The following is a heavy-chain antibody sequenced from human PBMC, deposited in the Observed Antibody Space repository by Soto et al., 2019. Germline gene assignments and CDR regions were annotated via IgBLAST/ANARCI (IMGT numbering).Heavy chain of an antibody. V-gene: IGHV1-8*01. CDR2: MNPSSGDT. Sequence: ASVKVSCETSGYPFTSFDIHWVRQAAGQGLEWMGWMNPSSGDTAFAQKFQDRITMTRTTSINTAYMELSRLTSDDSAVYFCVRQPGGVATPGDDYWGQGTLVTVSS. J-gene: IGHJ4*02. CDR1: GYPFTSFD. D-gene: IGHD2-15*01. CDR3: VRQPGGVATPGDDY.